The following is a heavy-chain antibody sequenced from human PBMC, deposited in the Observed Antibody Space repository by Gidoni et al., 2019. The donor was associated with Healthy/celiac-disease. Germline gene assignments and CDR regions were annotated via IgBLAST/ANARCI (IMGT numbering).Heavy chain of an antibody. D-gene: IGHD6-19*01. Sequence: VQLVASGGGVVQPGRSLRLSCAASGFTFSSYGMHWVRQAPGKGLEWVAVIWYDGSNKYYADSVKGRFTISRDNSKNTLYLQMNSLRAEDTAVYYCARGEAVAGTLLFDYWGQGTLVTVSS. J-gene: IGHJ4*02. CDR2: IWYDGSNK. CDR1: GFTFSSYG. V-gene: IGHV3-33*01. CDR3: ARGEAVAGTLLFDY.